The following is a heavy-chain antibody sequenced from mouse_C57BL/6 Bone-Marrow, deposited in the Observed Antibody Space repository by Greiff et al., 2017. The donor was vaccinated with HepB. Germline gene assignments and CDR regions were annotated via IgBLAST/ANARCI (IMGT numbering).Heavy chain of an antibody. V-gene: IGHV1-82*01. CDR3: AREGLYYGSSYVGWYFDV. CDR1: GYAFSSSW. Sequence: QVQLQQSGPELVKPGASVKISCKASGYAFSSSWMNWVKQRPGKGLEWIGRIYPGDGDTNYTGKFKGKATLTADKSSSTAYMQLSSLTSEDSAVYFCAREGLYYGSSYVGWYFDVWSTGTTVTVSS. J-gene: IGHJ1*03. CDR2: IYPGDGDT. D-gene: IGHD1-1*01.